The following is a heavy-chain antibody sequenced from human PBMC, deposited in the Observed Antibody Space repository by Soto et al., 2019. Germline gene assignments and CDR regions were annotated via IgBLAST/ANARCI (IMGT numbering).Heavy chain of an antibody. D-gene: IGHD3-22*01. CDR2: IYYSGSA. J-gene: IGHJ6*03. CDR3: ARTQGSISSGRNYYYYMDV. Sequence: QVQLQESGPGLVKPSETLSLTCSVSDGSISGYYWSWIRQPPGKGLEWIGYIYYSGSANYNPSLKSRVTISVDTSKTQFSLKLTSVTAADTAVYYCARTQGSISSGRNYYYYMDVWGKGTTVTVSS. V-gene: IGHV4-59*08. CDR1: DGSISGYY.